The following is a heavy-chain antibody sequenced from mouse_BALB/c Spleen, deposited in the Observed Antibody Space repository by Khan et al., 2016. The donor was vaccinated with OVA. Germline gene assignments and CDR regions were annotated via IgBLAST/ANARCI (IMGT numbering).Heavy chain of an antibody. V-gene: IGHV5-9-3*01. J-gene: IGHJ3*01. CDR1: GFTFSTYA. D-gene: IGHD2-1*01. Sequence: EVQLLETGGGLVKPGGSLRLSCAASGFTFSTYAMSWVRQTPEKRLDWVANINSDGDYTYFPDNVTGRFTFSRDNAKNTLYLQMTSLRSEDTAIYYCARSPYVNFAYWGQGTLVTVSA. CDR2: INSDGDYT. CDR3: ARSPYVNFAY.